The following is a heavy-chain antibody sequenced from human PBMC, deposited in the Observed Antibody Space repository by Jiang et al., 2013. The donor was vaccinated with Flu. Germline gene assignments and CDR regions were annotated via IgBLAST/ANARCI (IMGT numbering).Heavy chain of an antibody. Sequence: TFSGFSLSTSEMCVNWIRQPPGKALEWLALIDWDDDKHYNTSLKTRLTISKDTSKNQVVLTMTNMDPVDTATYYCARMRYYYDSSGPQRVLDYWGQGTLITVSS. CDR3: ARMRYYYDSSGPQRVLDY. J-gene: IGHJ4*02. D-gene: IGHD3-22*01. CDR2: IDWDDDK. V-gene: IGHV2-70*01. CDR1: GFSLSTSEMC.